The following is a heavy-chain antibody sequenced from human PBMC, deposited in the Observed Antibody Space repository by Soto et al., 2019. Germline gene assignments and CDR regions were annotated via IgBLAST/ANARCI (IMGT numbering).Heavy chain of an antibody. D-gene: IGHD5-12*01. Sequence: GGSLRLSCTASGFTFGDYAMSWFRQAPGKGLEWVGFIRSKAYGGTTEYAASVKGRFTISRDDSKSIAYLQMNSLKTEDTAVYYCTSGYDRHFDYYYYGMDVWGQGTTVTVSS. CDR3: TSGYDRHFDYYYYGMDV. V-gene: IGHV3-49*03. J-gene: IGHJ6*02. CDR1: GFTFGDYA. CDR2: IRSKAYGGTT.